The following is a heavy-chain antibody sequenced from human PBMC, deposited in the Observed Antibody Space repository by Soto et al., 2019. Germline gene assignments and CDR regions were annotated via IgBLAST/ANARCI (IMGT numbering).Heavy chain of an antibody. CDR1: GVSISSYY. CDR3: ARDTLDDDYGDYPSSGMDV. V-gene: IGHV4-59*01. Sequence: SETLSLTCTVSGVSISSYYWSWIRQPPGKGLEWIGYIYYSGSTNYNPSLKSRVTISVDTSKNQFSLKLSSVTAADTAVYYCARDTLDDDYGDYPSSGMDVWGQGTTVTVSS. CDR2: IYYSGST. J-gene: IGHJ6*02. D-gene: IGHD4-17*01.